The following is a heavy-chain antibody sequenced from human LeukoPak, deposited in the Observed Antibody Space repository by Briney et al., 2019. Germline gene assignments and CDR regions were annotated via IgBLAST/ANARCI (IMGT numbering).Heavy chain of an antibody. Sequence: GGSLRLSCAASGFTFSNYAMNWVRQAPGEGLEWVSALSGSGDSTYYADSVKGRFTISRDNSKNTLYLQMNSLRAEDTAVYCCVKGLRSSGYSLFDYWGQGTLVTVSS. CDR2: LSGSGDST. J-gene: IGHJ4*02. CDR3: VKGLRSSGYSLFDY. CDR1: GFTFSNYA. D-gene: IGHD3-22*01. V-gene: IGHV3-23*01.